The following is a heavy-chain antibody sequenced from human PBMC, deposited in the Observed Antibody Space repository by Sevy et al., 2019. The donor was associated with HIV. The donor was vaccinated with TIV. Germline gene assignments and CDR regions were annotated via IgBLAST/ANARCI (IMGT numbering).Heavy chain of an antibody. CDR1: GFTFRSFD. Sequence: GGSLRLSCAASGFTFRSFDMHWVRQAPGKGPEWVALIYYDGRSKYYADSVKGRFTISRDNSANTLYLQMNNLGAEDTAVYYCARDLGSGWFPLDYWGQGTLVTVSS. V-gene: IGHV3-33*01. D-gene: IGHD6-19*01. J-gene: IGHJ4*02. CDR3: ARDLGSGWFPLDY. CDR2: IYYDGRSK.